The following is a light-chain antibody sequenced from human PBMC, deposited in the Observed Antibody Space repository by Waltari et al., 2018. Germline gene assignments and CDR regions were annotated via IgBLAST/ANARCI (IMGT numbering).Light chain of an antibody. CDR1: QIFCNY. Sequence: DIVLTQSPAPLSLSPGERATLSCRASQIFCNYLAWYRQKPGQAPRLLIFDASNRATGIPVRFSGSGSGTDFTLTISSREPEDVAVDYCQQRSNWSPALTFGGGTRVEIK. CDR3: QQRSNWSPALT. J-gene: IGKJ4*02. CDR2: DAS. V-gene: IGKV3-11*01.